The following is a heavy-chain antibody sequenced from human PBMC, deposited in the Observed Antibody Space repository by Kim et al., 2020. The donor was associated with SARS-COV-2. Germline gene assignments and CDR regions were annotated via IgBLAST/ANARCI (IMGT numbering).Heavy chain of an antibody. V-gene: IGHV1-46*01. Sequence: ASVKVSCKASGYTFTHYYLHWVRQAPGQGLEWMGIINTNGDFTAYAQKFQGRVTMTRDTSTSTVYMEVRSLRSEDTAVYYCARDRWYYYGSGSAGGMDV. CDR2: INTNGDFT. CDR3: ARDRWYYYGSGSAGGMDV. CDR1: GYTFTHYY. D-gene: IGHD3-10*01. J-gene: IGHJ6*01.